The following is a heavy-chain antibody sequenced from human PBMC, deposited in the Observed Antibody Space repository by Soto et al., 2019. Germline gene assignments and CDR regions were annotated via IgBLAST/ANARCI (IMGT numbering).Heavy chain of an antibody. J-gene: IGHJ4*02. Sequence: PSETLSLTCTVSGGSISSGGYYWSWIRQHPGKGLEWIGYIYYSGSTYYNPSLKSRVTISVDTSKNQFSLKLSSVTAADTAVYYCARGPDGNKDDYWGQGTLFTVSS. D-gene: IGHD1-1*01. CDR2: IYYSGST. V-gene: IGHV4-31*03. CDR3: ARGPDGNKDDY. CDR1: GGSISSGGYY.